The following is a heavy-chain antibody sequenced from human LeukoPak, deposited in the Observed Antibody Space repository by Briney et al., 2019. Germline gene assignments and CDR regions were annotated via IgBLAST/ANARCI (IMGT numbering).Heavy chain of an antibody. V-gene: IGHV3-7*01. CDR2: IKQDGNEI. Sequence: GGSLRLSCAASGFTFSSHWMTWFRQAPGKGLEWVANIKQDGNEINYVDSVKGRFTISRDNAKTSLYLQMNSLRAEDTAVYYCARVGYSSLDYWGQGTLVTVSS. CDR3: ARVGYSSLDY. D-gene: IGHD6-19*01. CDR1: GFTFSSHW. J-gene: IGHJ4*02.